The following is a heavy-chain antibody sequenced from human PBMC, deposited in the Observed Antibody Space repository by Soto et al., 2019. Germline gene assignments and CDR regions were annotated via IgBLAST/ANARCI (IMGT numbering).Heavy chain of an antibody. CDR2: IYYSGST. D-gene: IGHD6-6*01. CDR3: ARAARSSIAARRFDY. CDR1: GGSISSGGYY. V-gene: IGHV4-31*03. J-gene: IGHJ4*02. Sequence: QVQLQESGPGLVKPSQTLSLTCTVSGGSISSGGYYWSWIRQHPGKGLEWIGYIYYSGSTYYNPSLKSRVTISVDTSKNQFPLKLSSVTAADTAVYYCARAARSSIAARRFDYWGQGTLVTVSS.